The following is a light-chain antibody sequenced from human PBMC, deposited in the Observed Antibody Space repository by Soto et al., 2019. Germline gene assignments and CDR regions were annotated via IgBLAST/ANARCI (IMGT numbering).Light chain of an antibody. CDR2: AAY. CDR1: QGISSY. CDR3: KQSYSTVWT. Sequence: AIRMTPSPSSLSAYTGDRVTITCRASQGISSYLAWYQQKPGKAHKLLIYAAYTLQSGVQSRFSGSGSGTDFTLTISSLQPEDFATYYCKQSYSTVWTFGQGTKVDIK. V-gene: IGKV1-8*01. J-gene: IGKJ1*01.